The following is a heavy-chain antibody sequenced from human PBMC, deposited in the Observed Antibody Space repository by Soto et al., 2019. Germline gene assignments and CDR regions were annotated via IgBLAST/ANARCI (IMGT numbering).Heavy chain of an antibody. Sequence: PSETLGLTCTVSGGSLSGGANYWSWLRQRPGQGLEWIGYIYGSGSTYYDPSLKSRATISVDTSKTLFSQKLTSATAAATVVYYCARLASLVWSNGAFDYWCQGPVVTLSS. CDR1: GGSLSGGANY. CDR2: IYGSGST. D-gene: IGHD3-3*01. CDR3: ARLASLVWSNGAFDY. V-gene: IGHV4-30-4*01. J-gene: IGHJ4*02.